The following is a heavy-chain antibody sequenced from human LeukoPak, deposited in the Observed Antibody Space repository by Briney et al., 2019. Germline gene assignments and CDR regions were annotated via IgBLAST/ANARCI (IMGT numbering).Heavy chain of an antibody. J-gene: IGHJ4*02. CDR2: IATNGGST. CDR3: MKHLRGDPFDN. D-gene: IGHD3-10*01. Sequence: GALRLSCSGSGFTFSSHTKHWVRQAPGEGPEYVSGIATNGGSTYYADAVKGRFTISRDNSKSTLYLQMSSLRVEDTAVYYCMKHLRGDPFDNWGQGTLVTVSS. V-gene: IGHV3-64D*06. CDR1: GFTFSSHT.